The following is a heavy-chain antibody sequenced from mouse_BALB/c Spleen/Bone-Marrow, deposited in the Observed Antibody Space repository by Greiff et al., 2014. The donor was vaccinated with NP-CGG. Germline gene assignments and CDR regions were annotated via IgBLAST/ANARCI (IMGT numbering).Heavy chain of an antibody. J-gene: IGHJ4*01. V-gene: IGHV5-6*01. CDR1: GFTFSNYG. D-gene: IGHD1-3*01. CDR2: ISSGGSYT. CDR3: ARLTPDYAMDY. Sequence: EVKLMESGGDLVKPGGSLKLSCAASGFTFSNYGMSWVRQTPDKRLEWVATISSGGSYTYFPDSVKGRFTISRDNAKNTLYLQMNSLKSGDAAMYYCARLTPDYAMDYWGQGTSVTVSS.